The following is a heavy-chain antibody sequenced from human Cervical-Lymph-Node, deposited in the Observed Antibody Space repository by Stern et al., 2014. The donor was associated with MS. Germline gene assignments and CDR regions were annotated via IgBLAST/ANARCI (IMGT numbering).Heavy chain of an antibody. V-gene: IGHV3-30*01. CDR3: AREGEKASTTAFDS. Sequence: DQLVESGGGAVQPGKSLRLSCAASGFTFRNYAMHWVRQAPGKGLEWVAVISHDGNEKYYADSLRGRFTISRDNSRNTLYLQMNSLGADDTAVYYCAREGEKASTTAFDSWGQGILVTVS. D-gene: IGHD3-16*01. CDR2: ISHDGNEK. CDR1: GFTFRNYA. J-gene: IGHJ4*02.